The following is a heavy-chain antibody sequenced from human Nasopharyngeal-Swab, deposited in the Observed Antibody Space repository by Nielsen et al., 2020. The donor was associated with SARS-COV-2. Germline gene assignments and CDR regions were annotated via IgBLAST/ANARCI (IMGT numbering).Heavy chain of an antibody. CDR3: AKGLRVGSVYYIYYYMDV. J-gene: IGHJ6*03. Sequence: GASLETSCATSGFTFRFYGMHWVRQAPGKGLEWVAVTSFDGSNKSYANSVKGRFTISKDYAQNTLYLHMNSLRAENAAVYFCAKGLRVGSVYYIYYYMDVWGKGTTVTVSS. CDR2: TSFDGSNK. CDR1: GFTFRFYG. V-gene: IGHV3-30*05. D-gene: IGHD3-22*01.